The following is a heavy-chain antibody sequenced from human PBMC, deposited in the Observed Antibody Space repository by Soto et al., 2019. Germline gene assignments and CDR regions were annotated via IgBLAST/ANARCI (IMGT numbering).Heavy chain of an antibody. CDR3: ARHGYYYDSSGYPSYDY. J-gene: IGHJ4*02. CDR2: ISSSSSTI. D-gene: IGHD3-22*01. CDR1: GFTFSSYN. V-gene: IGHV3-48*02. Sequence: LRLSCAASGFTFSSYNMNWVRQAPGKGLEWVSYISSSSSTIYYADSVKGRFTISRDNAKNSLYLQMNSLRDEDTAVYYCARHGYYYDSSGYPSYDYWGQGTLVTVSS.